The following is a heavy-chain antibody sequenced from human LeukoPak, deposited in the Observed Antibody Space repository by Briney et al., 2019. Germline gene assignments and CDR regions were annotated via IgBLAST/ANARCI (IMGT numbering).Heavy chain of an antibody. CDR2: IFPGDSDT. D-gene: IGHD2-15*01. Sequence: GESLQISCKGSGYTFTSYWIGRVRPMPGKGLEWMGIIFPGDSDTRYSPSFQGQVTISADKSISTAYLQWSSLKASDTAMYYCARGRSPCSGGSCYSYYYYMDVWGKGTTVTIPS. CDR3: ARGRSPCSGGSCYSYYYYMDV. V-gene: IGHV5-51*01. J-gene: IGHJ6*03. CDR1: GYTFTSYW.